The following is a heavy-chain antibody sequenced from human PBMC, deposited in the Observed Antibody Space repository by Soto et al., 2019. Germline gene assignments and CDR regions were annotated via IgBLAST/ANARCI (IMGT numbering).Heavy chain of an antibody. CDR1: GFSLSTSDVG. Sequence: GSGPTLVNPTQTLTLTFTFSGFSLSTSDVGVGWIRQPPGKALEWLAIIYWDDDKRYSPSLKSRLTITKDTSKNQVVLTVTNMDPVDTATYYCAHSKYSRSSFDYWGQGTLVTVSS. V-gene: IGHV2-5*02. D-gene: IGHD6-6*01. J-gene: IGHJ4*02. CDR3: AHSKYSRSSFDY. CDR2: IYWDDDK.